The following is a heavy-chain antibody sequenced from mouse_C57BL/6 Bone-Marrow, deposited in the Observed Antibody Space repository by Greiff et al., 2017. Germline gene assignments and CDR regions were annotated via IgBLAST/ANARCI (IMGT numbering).Heavy chain of an antibody. D-gene: IGHD1-1*01. CDR2: ISSGSSTI. V-gene: IGHV5-17*01. CDR3: ARQGTTDAMDY. J-gene: IGHJ4*01. CDR1: GFTFSDYG. Sequence: EVKLVESGGGLVKPGGSLKLSCAASGFTFSDYGMHWVRQAPEKGLEWVAYISSGSSTIYYADTVKGRVTISRDNAKNTLFLQMTSLRSEDTAMYYCARQGTTDAMDYWGQGTAVTVSS.